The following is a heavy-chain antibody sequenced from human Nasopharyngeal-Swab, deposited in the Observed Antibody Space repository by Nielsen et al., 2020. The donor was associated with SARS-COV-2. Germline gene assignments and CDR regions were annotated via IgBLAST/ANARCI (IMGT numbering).Heavy chain of an antibody. CDR3: ATYYYGSGSYNY. CDR2: IYYSGTT. CDR1: GVSISSYY. Sequence: SETLSLTCTVSGVSISSYYWSWIRQPPGKGLEWIGYIYYSGTTNYNPSLKSRVTISVDTSKNQFSLKLRSVTAADTAVYYCATYYYGSGSYNYWGQGTLVTVSS. D-gene: IGHD3-10*01. J-gene: IGHJ4*02. V-gene: IGHV4-59*13.